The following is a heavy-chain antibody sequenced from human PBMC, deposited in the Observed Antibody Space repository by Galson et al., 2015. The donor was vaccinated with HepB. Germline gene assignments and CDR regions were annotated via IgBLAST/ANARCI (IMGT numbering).Heavy chain of an antibody. CDR1: GYTFTSYY. CDR3: ARDPVAVAAGGGFFDY. D-gene: IGHD6-19*01. V-gene: IGHV1-46*01. CDR2: INPSGGST. J-gene: IGHJ4*02. Sequence: SVKVSCKASGYTFTSYYMHWVRQAPGQGLEWMGIINPSGGSTSYAQKFQGRVTMTRDTSTSTVYMELSSLRSEDTAVYYCARDPVAVAAGGGFFDYWGQGTLVTVSS.